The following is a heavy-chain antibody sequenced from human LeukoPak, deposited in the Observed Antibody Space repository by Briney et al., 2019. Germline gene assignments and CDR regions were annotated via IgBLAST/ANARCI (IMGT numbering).Heavy chain of an antibody. CDR1: GFTFSTYA. Sequence: GGSLRLSCAASGFTFSTYAMNWVRQAPGKGLEWVSAINDGGGSTYYAGSVKGRFTISRDNSKNTLYLQMNSLRAEDTAAYYCAKARDSSAWRTSYYFDYWGQGTLVTVSS. CDR3: AKARDSSAWRTSYYFDY. V-gene: IGHV3-23*01. CDR2: INDGGGST. J-gene: IGHJ4*02. D-gene: IGHD6-19*01.